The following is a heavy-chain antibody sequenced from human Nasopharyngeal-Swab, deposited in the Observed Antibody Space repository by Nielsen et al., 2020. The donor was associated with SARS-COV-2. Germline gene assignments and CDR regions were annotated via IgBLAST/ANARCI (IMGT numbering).Heavy chain of an antibody. CDR2: ISSSSSYI. CDR3: AKDLNSNFLNYMDV. D-gene: IGHD4-11*01. J-gene: IGHJ6*03. CDR1: GFTFSSYS. Sequence: GGSLRLSCAASGFTFSSYSMNWVRQAPGKGLEWVSSISSSSSYIYYADSVKGRFTISRDNAKNSLYLQMNSLRAEDTAAYYCAKDLNSNFLNYMDVWGKGTTVSVSS. V-gene: IGHV3-21*04.